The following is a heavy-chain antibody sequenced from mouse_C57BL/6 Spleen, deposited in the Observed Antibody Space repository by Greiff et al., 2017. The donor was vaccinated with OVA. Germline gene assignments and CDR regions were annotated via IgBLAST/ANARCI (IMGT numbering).Heavy chain of an antibody. CDR3: ARLFGRDYYAMDY. J-gene: IGHJ4*01. CDR2: INPYNGDT. CDR1: GYSFTGYF. V-gene: IGHV1-20*01. Sequence: EVQVVESGPELVKPGDSVKISCKASGYSFTGYFMNWVMQSHGKSLEWIGRINPYNGDTFYNQKFKGKATLTVDKSSSTAHMELRSLTSEDSAVYYCARLFGRDYYAMDYWGQGTSVTVSS.